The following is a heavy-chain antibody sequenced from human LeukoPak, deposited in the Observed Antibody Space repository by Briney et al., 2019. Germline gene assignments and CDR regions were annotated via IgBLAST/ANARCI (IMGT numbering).Heavy chain of an antibody. Sequence: PGGSPRLSCAASGFTFSNAWMSWVRQAPGKGLEWVGRIKSKTDGGTTDYAAPVKGRFTISRDDSKNTLYLQMNSLKTEDTAVYYCTTGAYYGDYAEFDYWGQGTLVTVSS. CDR2: IKSKTDGGTT. CDR3: TTGAYYGDYAEFDY. CDR1: GFTFSNAW. V-gene: IGHV3-15*01. J-gene: IGHJ4*02. D-gene: IGHD4-17*01.